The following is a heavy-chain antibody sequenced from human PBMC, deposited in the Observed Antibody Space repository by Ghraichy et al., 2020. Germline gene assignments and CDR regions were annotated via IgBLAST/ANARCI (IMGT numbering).Heavy chain of an antibody. D-gene: IGHD4-17*01. V-gene: IGHV3-64D*09. J-gene: IGHJ6*02. CDR1: GFTFSSYA. Sequence: GGSLRLSCSASGFTFSSYAMHWVRQAPGKGLEYVSAISSNGGSTYYADSVKGRFTISRDNSKNTLYLQMSSLRAEDTAVYYCVKIDGDYDRVGDVWGQGTTVTVSS. CDR3: VKIDGDYDRVGDV. CDR2: ISSNGGST.